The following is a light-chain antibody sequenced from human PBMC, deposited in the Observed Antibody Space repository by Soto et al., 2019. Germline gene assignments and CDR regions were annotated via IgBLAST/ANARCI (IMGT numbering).Light chain of an antibody. CDR1: QDISSS. Sequence: DIQLTQSPSFLSASVGDRVTITCRASQDISSSLAWYQQKPGKAPKILMYAASSLESWVPSRFSGSGSGTEFTFTISCLQPDDFATYFFQQVNSFPPFTFGGGTTVEIK. V-gene: IGKV1-9*01. J-gene: IGKJ4*01. CDR2: AAS. CDR3: QQVNSFPPFT.